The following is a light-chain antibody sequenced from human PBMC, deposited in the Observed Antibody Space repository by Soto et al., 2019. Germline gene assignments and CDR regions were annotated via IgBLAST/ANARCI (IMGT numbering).Light chain of an antibody. Sequence: DIQMTQSPSFLSASVGDRVTITCRASQRIDNFLNWYQQKPGKAPKLLIYGASSLQSGVPSRFSGSGSGTDFTLTITSLQPEDSATYHCQQRYKTSLSSFGQGTKGDIK. CDR3: QQRYKTSLSS. V-gene: IGKV1-39*01. CDR1: QRIDNF. CDR2: GAS. J-gene: IGKJ2*01.